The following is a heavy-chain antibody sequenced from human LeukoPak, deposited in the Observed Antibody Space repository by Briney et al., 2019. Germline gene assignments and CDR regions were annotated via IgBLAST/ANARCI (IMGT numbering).Heavy chain of an antibody. V-gene: IGHV5-51*01. CDR3: ARHTSYSSGWPFDC. CDR2: IYPGDSDT. Sequence: GESLKISCKGSGYSFTSNWIGWVRQMPGKGLEWMGIIYPGDSDTRYSPSFQGQVTISADKSISTAYLQWSSLKASDSAVYYCARHTSYSSGWPFDCWGQGTLVTVSS. CDR1: GYSFTSNW. D-gene: IGHD6-19*01. J-gene: IGHJ4*02.